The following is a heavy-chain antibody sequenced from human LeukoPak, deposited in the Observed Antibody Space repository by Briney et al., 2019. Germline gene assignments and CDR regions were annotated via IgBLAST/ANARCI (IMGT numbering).Heavy chain of an antibody. CDR1: GFTFNSYW. V-gene: IGHV3-7*01. Sequence: GGSLRLSCAASGFTFNSYWMSWVRQAPGKGLEWVANIKQNGSEKYYVDSVKGRFTISRDNAKNSLYLQMNSLRAEDTAVYYCAREELLWFHSIDYWGQGTLVTVSS. CDR2: IKQNGSEK. CDR3: AREELLWFHSIDY. D-gene: IGHD3-10*01. J-gene: IGHJ4*02.